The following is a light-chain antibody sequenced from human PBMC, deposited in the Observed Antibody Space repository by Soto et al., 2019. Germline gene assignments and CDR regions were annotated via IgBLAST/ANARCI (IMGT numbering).Light chain of an antibody. CDR2: GAS. V-gene: IGKV3-15*01. Sequence: EIVMTQSPATLSVSPGERATLSCRASQSVSSNLAWYQQKPGQAHRLLIYGASTRATGIPARFSGSGSGTECTLTISSLQSEDFAVYYCQQYNNWPPYTFGQGTKLEIK. CDR3: QQYNNWPPYT. J-gene: IGKJ2*01. CDR1: QSVSSN.